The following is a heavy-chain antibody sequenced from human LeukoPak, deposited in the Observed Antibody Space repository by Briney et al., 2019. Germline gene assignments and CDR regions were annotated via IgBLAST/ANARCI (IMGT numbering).Heavy chain of an antibody. CDR3: ARGRRSTGDTSWYFDS. D-gene: IGHD1-26*01. V-gene: IGHV3-33*01. J-gene: IGHJ4*02. Sequence: GSLRLSCAASGFTFNSYGIHWVRQAPGKGLEWVAAIWYDGGNKYYADSVKGRFAISRDNSKNTLDLQMNSLRAEDTAEYYCARGRRSTGDTSWYFDSWGQGTLVTISS. CDR2: IWYDGGNK. CDR1: GFTFNSYG.